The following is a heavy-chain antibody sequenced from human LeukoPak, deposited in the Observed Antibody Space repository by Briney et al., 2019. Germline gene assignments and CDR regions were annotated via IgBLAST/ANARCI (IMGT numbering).Heavy chain of an antibody. CDR1: GYTLTELS. J-gene: IGHJ5*02. D-gene: IGHD3-22*01. CDR2: FDPEDGET. V-gene: IGHV1-24*01. CDR3: ARAGSGYYFRSYWFDP. Sequence: ASVKVSCKVSGYTLTELSMHWVRQAPGKGLEWMGGFDPEDGETIYAQKFQGRVTMTEDTSTDTAYMELSSLRSEDTAVYYCARAGSGYYFRSYWFDPWGQGTLVTVSS.